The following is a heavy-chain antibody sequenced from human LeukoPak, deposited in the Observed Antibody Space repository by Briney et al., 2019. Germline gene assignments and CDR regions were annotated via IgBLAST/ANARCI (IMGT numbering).Heavy chain of an antibody. Sequence: GGSLRLSCAASGFTFSTYWMHWVRQAPGKGLVWVSRFNSDGRGTFYADSVKGRFTFSRDNAKNTLYLQMNSLRAEDTAIYYCARGRYYLDSWGQGTLVTVSS. CDR2: FNSDGRGT. V-gene: IGHV3-74*01. CDR1: GFTFSTYW. CDR3: ARGRYYLDS. D-gene: IGHD4-17*01. J-gene: IGHJ4*02.